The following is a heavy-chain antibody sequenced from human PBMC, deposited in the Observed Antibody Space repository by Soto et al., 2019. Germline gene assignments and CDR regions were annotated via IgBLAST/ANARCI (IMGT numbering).Heavy chain of an antibody. CDR3: AKGPTIFGAVVTYSFYYGLHV. CDR2: LSGSGGRT. J-gene: IGHJ6*02. D-gene: IGHD3-3*01. Sequence: EVQLLESGGGLVQPGGSLRLSCAASGFTLDTSAMSWVRLAPGKGLEWVSALSGSGGRTYYADSVKGRFTISRDTSKNTLYLQKNSLRAEDTAIYHCAKGPTIFGAVVTYSFYYGLHVWGQGTTVTVSS. CDR1: GFTLDTSA. V-gene: IGHV3-23*01.